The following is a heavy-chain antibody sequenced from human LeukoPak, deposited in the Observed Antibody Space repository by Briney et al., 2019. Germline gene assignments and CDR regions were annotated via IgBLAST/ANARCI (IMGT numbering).Heavy chain of an antibody. J-gene: IGHJ4*02. V-gene: IGHV3-23*01. CDR2: ISGSGGST. CDR1: GLTFSSYA. CDR3: AKLNLAETNY. D-gene: IGHD1-14*01. Sequence: GGSLRLSCAASGLTFSSYAMSWVRQAPGKGLEWVSAISGSGGSTYYADSVKGRFTISRDNSKNTVYLQMNSLRAEDTAVYYCAKLNLAETNYWGQGTLVTVSS.